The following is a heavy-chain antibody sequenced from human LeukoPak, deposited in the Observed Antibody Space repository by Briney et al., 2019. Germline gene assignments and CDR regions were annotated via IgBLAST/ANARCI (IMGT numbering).Heavy chain of an antibody. J-gene: IGHJ4*02. D-gene: IGHD5-18*01. Sequence: GASVKVSCKASGYTFTSYGISWVRQAPGQGLEWMGWISAYNGNTNYAQKLQGRVTMTTDTSTSTAYMELRSLRSDDTAVYYCARRGYSYETRDYFDYWGQGTLVTVSS. CDR3: ARRGYSYETRDYFDY. V-gene: IGHV1-18*01. CDR1: GYTFTSYG. CDR2: ISAYNGNT.